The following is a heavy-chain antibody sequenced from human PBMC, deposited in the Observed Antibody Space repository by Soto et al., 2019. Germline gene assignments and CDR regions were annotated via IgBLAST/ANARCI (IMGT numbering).Heavy chain of an antibody. D-gene: IGHD2-8*01. J-gene: IGHJ5*02. CDR3: PRQHPPCYEKWCMPRNWFDP. V-gene: IGHV4-39*01. CDR1: GGSISSSSYY. CDR2: IYYSGST. Sequence: QLQLQESGPGLVKPSETLSLTCTVSGGSISSSSYYWGWIRQPPGKGLEWIGSIYYSGSTYYNPSLKSRVTISVDTSKNQFSLKLSSVTAADTAVYYCPRQHPPCYEKWCMPRNWFDPWGQGTLVTVSS.